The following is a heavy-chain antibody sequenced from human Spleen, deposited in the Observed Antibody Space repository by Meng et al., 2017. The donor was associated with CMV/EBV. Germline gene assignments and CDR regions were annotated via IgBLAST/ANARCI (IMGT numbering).Heavy chain of an antibody. J-gene: IGHJ6*02. Sequence: GGSLRLSCAASGFIFSNYNMNWVRQAPGKGLEWVSSISDTSSHIYYADSVKGRFTISRDNSKNTLYLQMNSLRAEDTAVYYCAKDYSSSWLYGMDVWGQGTTVTVSS. CDR1: GFIFSNYN. V-gene: IGHV3-21*04. CDR3: AKDYSSSWLYGMDV. CDR2: ISDTSSHI. D-gene: IGHD6-13*01.